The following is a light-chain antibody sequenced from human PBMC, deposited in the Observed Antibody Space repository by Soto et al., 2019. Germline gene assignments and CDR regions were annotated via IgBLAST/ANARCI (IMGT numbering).Light chain of an antibody. CDR3: HQRNQ. CDR2: DST. CDR1: QFLSSY. Sequence: EVCFTHYAVTLSFSRWGIASLCCMASQFLSSYLAWYQQIPGQPPRLLIYDSTNRAAGIPARFSGSRSGTDFTLTISSVEPEDFAMYYCHQRNQFGQGTRLEIK. V-gene: IGKV3-11*01. J-gene: IGKJ5*01.